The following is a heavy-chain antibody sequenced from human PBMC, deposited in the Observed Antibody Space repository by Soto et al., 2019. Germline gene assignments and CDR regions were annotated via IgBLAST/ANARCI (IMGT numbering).Heavy chain of an antibody. V-gene: IGHV1-18*01. CDR3: ARYYASGGYNCFGP. Sequence: ASVKVSCKASGYTFTSYGISWVRQAPGQGLEGMGWISAYNGNTNYAQKLQGRVTMTTDTSTSTAYMELRSLRSDDTAVYSCARYYASGGYNCFGPWGQGTLVTVSS. CDR2: ISAYNGNT. J-gene: IGHJ5*02. D-gene: IGHD3-10*01. CDR1: GYTFTSYG.